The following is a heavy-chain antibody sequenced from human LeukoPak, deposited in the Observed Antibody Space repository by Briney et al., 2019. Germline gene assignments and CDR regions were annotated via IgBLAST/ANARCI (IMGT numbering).Heavy chain of an antibody. Sequence: SETLSLTCAVYGGSFSGYYWSWIRQPPGKGLEWMGEINHSGSTNYNPSLRSRVTISVETSKNQFSLKLSSVTAADTAVYYCARGPRPGDFTVTLYYFDYWGQGTLVTVSS. CDR1: GGSFSGYY. CDR2: INHSGST. CDR3: ARGPRPGDFTVTLYYFDY. J-gene: IGHJ4*02. V-gene: IGHV4-34*01. D-gene: IGHD4-17*01.